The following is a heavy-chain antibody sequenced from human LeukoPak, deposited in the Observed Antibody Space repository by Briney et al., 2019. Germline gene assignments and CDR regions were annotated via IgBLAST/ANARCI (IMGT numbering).Heavy chain of an antibody. D-gene: IGHD2/OR15-2a*01. J-gene: IGHJ5*02. V-gene: IGHV1-18*01. Sequence: ASGKVSCKASGYNFSMFGISWVRQAPGQGLEWMGWINANNGNTYYAQNLQGRIAMTTDTSTSTAYMELRSLRSDDTAVYWCARVGVVLLANWFDPWGQGTLVTVSS. CDR3: ARVGVVLLANWFDP. CDR2: INANNGNT. CDR1: GYNFSMFG.